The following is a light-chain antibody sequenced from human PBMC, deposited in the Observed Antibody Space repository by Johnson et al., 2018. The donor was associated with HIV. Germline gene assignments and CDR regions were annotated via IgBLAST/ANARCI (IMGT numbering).Light chain of an antibody. CDR1: SSNIGNNY. V-gene: IGLV1-51*01. Sequence: QSVLTQPPSVSAAPGQKVSISCSGSSSNIGNNYVSWYQKLPGTAPKLLIYDNNKRHSVIPDRFSGSKSGTSATRAITALQTGDEADYYCGTWDSSLSAPYVFGTGTKVTVL. CDR2: DNN. J-gene: IGLJ1*01. CDR3: GTWDSSLSAPYV.